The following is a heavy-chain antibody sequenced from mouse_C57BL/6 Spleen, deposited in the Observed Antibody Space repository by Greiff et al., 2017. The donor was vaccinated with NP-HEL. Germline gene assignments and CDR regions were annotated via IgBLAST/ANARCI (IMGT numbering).Heavy chain of an antibody. CDR3: AREGTYAMDY. CDR2: INPYNGDT. CDR1: GYSFTGYF. J-gene: IGHJ4*01. Sequence: VQLQQSGPELVKPGASVKISCKASGYSFTGYFMNWVMQSHGKSLEWIGRINPYNGDTFYNQKFKGKATLTVDTSSSTADMELRSLTSEDSAVYYYAREGTYAMDYWGQGTSVTVSS. D-gene: IGHD3-3*01. V-gene: IGHV1-20*01.